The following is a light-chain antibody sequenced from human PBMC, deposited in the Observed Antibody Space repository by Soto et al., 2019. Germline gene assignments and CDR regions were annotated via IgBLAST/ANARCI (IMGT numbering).Light chain of an antibody. Sequence: EIVLTQSPGTLSLSPGERATLSCRASQSVSSSYLAWYQQKPGQAPRLLIYDTSSRATGIPDRFSGSKSGTDFTLTISRLEPEDFAVYYCQRYGNSPTFGQGTKVEIK. CDR1: QSVSSSY. J-gene: IGKJ1*01. CDR2: DTS. V-gene: IGKV3-20*01. CDR3: QRYGNSPT.